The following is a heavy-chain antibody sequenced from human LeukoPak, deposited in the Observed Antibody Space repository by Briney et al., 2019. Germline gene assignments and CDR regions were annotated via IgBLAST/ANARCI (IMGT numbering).Heavy chain of an antibody. CDR1: GYTLTELS. CDR3: ATAANHYYDSSDYYFPDY. CDR2: FDPEDGET. J-gene: IGHJ4*02. V-gene: IGHV1-24*01. Sequence: ASVKVSCKVSGYTLTELSMHWVRQAPGKGLEWMGGFDPEDGETIYAQKFQGRVTMTEDTSTDTAYMELSSLRSEDTAVYYCATAANHYYDSSDYYFPDYWGQGTLVTVSS. D-gene: IGHD3-22*01.